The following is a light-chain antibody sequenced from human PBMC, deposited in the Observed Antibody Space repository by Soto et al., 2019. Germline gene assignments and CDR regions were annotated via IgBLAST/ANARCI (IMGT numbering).Light chain of an antibody. CDR2: AAS. J-gene: IGKJ3*01. CDR3: QKYDTAPLFT. CDR1: QGISNY. Sequence: DIQMTQSPSSLSASVGDRVTITCRASQGISNYVAWYQQRPGKAPKLLIYAASTLQSGVPSRFSGSESGTDFTLTISGLQPEDVATYYCQKYDTAPLFTFGPGIKLEIK. V-gene: IGKV1-27*01.